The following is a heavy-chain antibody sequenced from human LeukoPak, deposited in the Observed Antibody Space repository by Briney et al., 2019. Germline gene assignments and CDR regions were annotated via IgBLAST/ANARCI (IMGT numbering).Heavy chain of an antibody. Sequence: GTVSYTGNTYYNSSLKSAVTMSVDTSKNHFSLKVTSVTAADTAVYYCARIYWQLGYYCLDVWGTGTTVTVSS. CDR2: VSYTGNT. CDR3: ARIYWQLGYYCLDV. V-gene: IGHV4-39*07. J-gene: IGHJ6*03. D-gene: IGHD2-15*01.